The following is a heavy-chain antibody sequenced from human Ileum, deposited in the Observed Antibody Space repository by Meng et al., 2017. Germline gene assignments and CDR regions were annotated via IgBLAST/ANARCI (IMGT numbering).Heavy chain of an antibody. CDR3: ARDHWGSLDY. CDR1: GCSFSSAGYQ. CDR2: AST. J-gene: IGHJ4*02. D-gene: IGHD7-27*01. V-gene: IGHV4-61*08. Sequence: VQLQESDPGLVRPSAALSLSCTVSGCSFSSAGYQWGWSRQPLGKGLEWIEYASTTYNPSLKSRVTISSDTSKNQFSLKLSSVTAADTAVYYCARDHWGSLDYWGQGILVTVSS.